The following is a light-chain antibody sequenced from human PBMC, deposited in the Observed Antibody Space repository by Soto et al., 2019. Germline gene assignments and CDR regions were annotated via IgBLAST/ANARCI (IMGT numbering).Light chain of an antibody. J-gene: IGKJ4*01. CDR2: DAS. V-gene: IGKV1-5*01. Sequence: DIQMTQSPSTPSASVGDRVTITCRASQSISSWLAWYQQKPGKAPKLLIYDASSLESGVPSRFSGSGSGTDFTLTISSLQPEDFATDYGQQSYSTPLTFGGGTKVDIK. CDR1: QSISSW. CDR3: QQSYSTPLT.